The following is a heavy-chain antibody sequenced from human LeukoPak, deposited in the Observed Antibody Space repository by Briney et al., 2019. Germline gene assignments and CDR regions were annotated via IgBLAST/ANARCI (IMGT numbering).Heavy chain of an antibody. D-gene: IGHD6-13*01. CDR2: IYRSGSI. J-gene: IGHJ4*02. CDR3: ARQSSSSLNFDY. Sequence: QPGGSLRLSCAVSGFTVTVNYMSWVRQAPGKGLEGVSIIYRSGSISYADSVKGRFVISRDSSTKPPSLQMNSLRAEDTAVYYCARQSSSSLNFDYWGQGTLVTVSS. CDR1: GFTVTVNY. V-gene: IGHV3-66*04.